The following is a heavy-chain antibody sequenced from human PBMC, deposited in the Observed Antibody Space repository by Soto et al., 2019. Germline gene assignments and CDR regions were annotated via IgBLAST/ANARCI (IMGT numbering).Heavy chain of an antibody. CDR3: AKGLLIMVWKVIIPPQYNSGMDV. D-gene: IGHD3-10*01. CDR2: ISVSGGIT. V-gene: IGHV3-23*01. J-gene: IGHJ6*02. CDR1: GFTFGDHA. Sequence: GGSLSLACAASGFTFGDHAMSWVRQAPGKGLEWVSVISVSGGITYYEDSVKGRFTISRDNAKNTLYLQMNSLRAEDTAVYYFAKGLLIMVWKVIIPPQYNSGMDVWGQGTTVTVSS.